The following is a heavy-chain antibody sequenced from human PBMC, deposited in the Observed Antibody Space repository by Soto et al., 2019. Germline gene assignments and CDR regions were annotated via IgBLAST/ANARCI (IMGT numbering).Heavy chain of an antibody. Sequence: GASVKVSCKASGGTFSSYAISWVRQAPGQGLEWMGGIIPIFGTANYAQKFQGRVTITADESTSTAYMELSSLRSEDTAVYYCAKGMATTQYYYYYGMDVWGQGTTVTVSS. CDR2: IIPIFGTA. V-gene: IGHV1-69*13. CDR3: AKGMATTQYYYYYGMDV. J-gene: IGHJ6*02. D-gene: IGHD5-12*01. CDR1: GGTFSSYA.